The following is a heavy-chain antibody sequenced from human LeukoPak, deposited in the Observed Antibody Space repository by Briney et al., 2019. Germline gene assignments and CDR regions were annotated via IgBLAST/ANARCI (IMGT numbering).Heavy chain of an antibody. Sequence: GGSLRLSCATSGFTFSTYGVHWVRQAPGRGLDWVAFIQYDASSKYYADSVNGRLTISRDNSKNTLYLQMNSLRPDDTAVYYCAKSNALQFLEWTYYFDYWGQGTLVTVSS. CDR1: GFTFSTYG. J-gene: IGHJ4*02. CDR2: IQYDASSK. D-gene: IGHD3-3*01. CDR3: AKSNALQFLEWTYYFDY. V-gene: IGHV3-30*02.